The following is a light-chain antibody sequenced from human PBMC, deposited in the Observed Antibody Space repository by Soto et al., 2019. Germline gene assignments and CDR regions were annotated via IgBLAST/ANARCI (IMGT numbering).Light chain of an antibody. CDR3: QQYNNWPS. CDR2: DIS. CDR1: QSVSSN. J-gene: IGKJ5*01. V-gene: IGKV3-15*01. Sequence: DIVLTQSPGTPSLSPGERATLSCRASQSVSSNHLAWYQQKPGQAPRLLIYDISNRATGVPARFSGSGSETEFTLTIRSLQSEDFAVYFCQQYNNWPSFGQGTRLEIK.